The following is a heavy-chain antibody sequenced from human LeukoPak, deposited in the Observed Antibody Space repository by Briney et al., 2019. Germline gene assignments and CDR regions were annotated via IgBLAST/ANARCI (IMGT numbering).Heavy chain of an antibody. Sequence: ASVKVSCKASGYNFTTYGVSWVRQAPGQRPEWIGWISCYNGNSKSSEKFQGRVTMTIETSTSTVYMELRTLKNDDTAVYYCARDAGGGMDVWGLGTTVIVSS. V-gene: IGHV1-18*01. CDR1: GYNFTTYG. CDR2: ISCYNGNS. CDR3: ARDAGGGMDV. J-gene: IGHJ6*02.